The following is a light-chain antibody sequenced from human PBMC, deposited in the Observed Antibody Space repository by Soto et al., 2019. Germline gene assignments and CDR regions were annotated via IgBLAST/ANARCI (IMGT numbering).Light chain of an antibody. CDR2: GNT. CDR1: SSNIGAGYE. Sequence: QSALTQPPSVSGAPGQRVTISCTGSSSNIGAGYEVHWYQHLPGKAPKLLIYGNTNRPSGVPDRFSGSKSGTSASLAITGLQAEDEADYYCQSYDSSLSAFYVFGGGTKVTVL. V-gene: IGLV1-40*01. CDR3: QSYDSSLSAFYV. J-gene: IGLJ1*01.